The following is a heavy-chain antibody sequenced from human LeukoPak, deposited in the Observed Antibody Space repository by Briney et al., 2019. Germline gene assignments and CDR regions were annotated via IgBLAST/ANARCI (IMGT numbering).Heavy chain of an antibody. J-gene: IGHJ3*02. CDR1: GGSISSGGYY. CDR2: IYYSGST. CDR3: ARVGYSGYDWFIAVAGDAFDI. Sequence: PSETLSLTCTVSGGSISSGGYYWSWIRQHPGKDLEWIGYIYYSGSTYYNPSLKSRVTISVDTSKNQFSLKLSSVTAADTAVYYCARVGYSGYDWFIAVAGDAFDIWGQGTMVTVSS. D-gene: IGHD5-12*01. V-gene: IGHV4-31*03.